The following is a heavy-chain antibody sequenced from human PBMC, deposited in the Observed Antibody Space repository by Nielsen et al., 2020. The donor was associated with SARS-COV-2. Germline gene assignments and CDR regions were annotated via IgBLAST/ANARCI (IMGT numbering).Heavy chain of an antibody. CDR2: IDWDDDK. CDR1: GFSLSTSGMR. J-gene: IGHJ3*02. D-gene: IGHD2-21*01. CDR3: ARSPYSDAFDI. Sequence: SGPTPVKPTQTFTLTCTFSGFSLSTSGMRVSWIRQPPGKALEWLARIDWDDDKFYSTSLKTRLTISKDTSKNQVVLTMTNMDPVDTATYYCARSPYSDAFDIWGQGTMVTVSS. V-gene: IGHV2-70*04.